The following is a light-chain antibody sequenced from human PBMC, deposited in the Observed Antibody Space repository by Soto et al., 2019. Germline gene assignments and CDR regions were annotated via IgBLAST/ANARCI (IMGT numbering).Light chain of an antibody. CDR1: SANIGAGNG. CDR2: DNN. J-gene: IGLJ2*01. V-gene: IGLV1-40*01. Sequence: QSVLTQPPSVSGAPGQRVTISWTGSSANIGAGNGVHWYQQLPGTAPKLLIYDNNNRPSGVPDRFSGSKSGTSASLAITGLQPEDEADYYCQSYDSSLSGSVFGGGTKLTVL. CDR3: QSYDSSLSGSV.